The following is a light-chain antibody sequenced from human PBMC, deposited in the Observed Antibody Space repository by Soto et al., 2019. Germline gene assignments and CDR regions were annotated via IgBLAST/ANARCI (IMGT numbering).Light chain of an antibody. Sequence: QSALTQPPSASGSPGQSVTISCTGTGNDVGGFNYVSWYQQLPGKAPKLMIFEVNKRPSRVPDRFSGSKSGNTASLTVSGLQAVDEADYYCSSYSADSDGDVFGTGTKVTVL. J-gene: IGLJ1*01. V-gene: IGLV2-8*01. CDR1: GNDVGGFNY. CDR2: EVN. CDR3: SSYSADSDGDV.